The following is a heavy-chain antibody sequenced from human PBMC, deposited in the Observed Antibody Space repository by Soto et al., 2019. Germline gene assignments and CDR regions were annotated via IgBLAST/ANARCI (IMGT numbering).Heavy chain of an antibody. D-gene: IGHD2-15*01. J-gene: IGHJ4*02. CDR1: GFTFSSYG. CDR3: ASNYCSGGSCYWYYFDY. CDR2: IWYDGSNK. Sequence: QVQLVESGGGVVQPGRSLRLSCAASGFTFSSYGMHWVRQAPGKGLEWVAVIWYDGSNKYYADSVKGRFTISRDSSKNTLYLQMNSLRAEDTAVYYCASNYCSGGSCYWYYFDYWGQGTLVTVSS. V-gene: IGHV3-33*01.